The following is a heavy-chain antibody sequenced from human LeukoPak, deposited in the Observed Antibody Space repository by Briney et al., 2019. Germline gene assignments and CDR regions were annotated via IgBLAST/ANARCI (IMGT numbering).Heavy chain of an antibody. J-gene: IGHJ5*02. CDR2: INPNSGGT. CDR3: ARGYCTGGSCSGAWFDP. D-gene: IGHD2-15*01. CDR1: GYTFTGYH. V-gene: IGHV1-2*02. Sequence: ASVKVSCEASGYTFTGYHIHWVRQAPGQGLEWMGWINPNSGGTNYAQKFQGRVTMTRDTSISTAYIELNSLRSDDTAVYYCARGYCTGGSCSGAWFDPWGQGTLVTVSS.